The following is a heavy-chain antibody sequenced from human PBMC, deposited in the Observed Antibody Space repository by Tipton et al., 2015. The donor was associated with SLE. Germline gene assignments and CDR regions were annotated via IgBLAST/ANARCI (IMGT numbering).Heavy chain of an antibody. CDR3: ARGYDFWSGLGAFDI. CDR1: GGSFSGYY. D-gene: IGHD3-3*01. CDR2: INHSGST. J-gene: IGHJ3*02. Sequence: TLSLTCAVYGGSFSGYYWSWIRQPPGKGLEWIGEINHSGSTNYNPSLKSRVTISVDTSKNQFSLKLSSVTAADTAVYYCARGYDFWSGLGAFDIWGQGTMVTVSS. V-gene: IGHV4-34*01.